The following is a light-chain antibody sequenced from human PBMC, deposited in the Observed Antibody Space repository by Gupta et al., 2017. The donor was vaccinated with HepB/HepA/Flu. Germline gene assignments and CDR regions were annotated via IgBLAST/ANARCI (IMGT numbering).Light chain of an antibody. CDR1: QNIGSW. CDR3: QQYNDYLRLT. V-gene: IGKV1-5*03. CDR2: KAS. J-gene: IGKJ4*01. Sequence: DIQMTQSPSTLSASVGDRVTITCRASQNIGSWLAWYQQKPGKAPNLLIHKASSLESGVPSRFSGSGYGTEFTLTINSLQPDDFATYYCQQYNDYLRLTFGGGTKVEIK.